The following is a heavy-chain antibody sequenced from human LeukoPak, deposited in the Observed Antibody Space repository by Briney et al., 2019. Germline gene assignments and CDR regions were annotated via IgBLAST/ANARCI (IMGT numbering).Heavy chain of an antibody. J-gene: IGHJ5*02. CDR2: ISSSGSTI. CDR1: GFTFSDYY. V-gene: IGHV3-11*01. D-gene: IGHD3-3*01. Sequence: GGALRLSCAASGFTFSDYYMSWIRQAPGKGLERVSYISSSGSTIYYADSVKGRFTISRDNAKNSLYLQMNSLRAEDTAVYYCARQLYDFWSGYYHQGNWFDPWGQGTLVTVSS. CDR3: ARQLYDFWSGYYHQGNWFDP.